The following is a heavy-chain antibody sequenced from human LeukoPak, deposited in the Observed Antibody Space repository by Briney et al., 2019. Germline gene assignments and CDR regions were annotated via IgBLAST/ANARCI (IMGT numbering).Heavy chain of an antibody. Sequence: PETLSLTCTVSGGSISSYYWSWIRQPPGKGLEWIGYIYYSGSTNYNPSLKSRVTISVDTSKNQFSLKLSSVTAADTAVYYCARTNLGYSSSWYRLDYWGQGTLVTVSS. J-gene: IGHJ4*02. CDR2: IYYSGST. D-gene: IGHD6-13*01. CDR1: GGSISSYY. CDR3: ARTNLGYSSSWYRLDY. V-gene: IGHV4-59*01.